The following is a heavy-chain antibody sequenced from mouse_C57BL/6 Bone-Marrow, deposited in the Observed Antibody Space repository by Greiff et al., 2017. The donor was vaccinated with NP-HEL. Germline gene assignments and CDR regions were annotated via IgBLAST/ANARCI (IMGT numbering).Heavy chain of an antibody. CDR2: IDPSDSYT. D-gene: IGHD2-4*01. CDR1: GYTFTSYW. J-gene: IGHJ4*01. Sequence: VQLQQPGAELVRPGTSVKLSCKASGYTFTSYWMHWVKQRPGQGLEWIGVIDPSDSYTNYTPKFKGKATLTVDTSSSTAYMQLSSLTSEDSAVDYCARGDYDGYYAMDYWGQGTSVTVSS. CDR3: ARGDYDGYYAMDY. V-gene: IGHV1-59*01.